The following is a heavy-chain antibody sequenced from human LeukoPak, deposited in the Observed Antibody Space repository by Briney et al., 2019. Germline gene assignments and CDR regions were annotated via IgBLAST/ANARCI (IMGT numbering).Heavy chain of an antibody. CDR3: ARGRMGSGSYRYYFDY. Sequence: PSETLTLACAVYGGSFSGYYWSWIRQPPGKGLEWIGEINHSGSTNYNPSLKSRVTISVDTSKNQFSLKLSSVTAADTAVYYCARGRMGSGSYRYYFDYWGQGTLVTVSS. D-gene: IGHD3-10*01. J-gene: IGHJ4*02. CDR2: INHSGST. CDR1: GGSFSGYY. V-gene: IGHV4-34*01.